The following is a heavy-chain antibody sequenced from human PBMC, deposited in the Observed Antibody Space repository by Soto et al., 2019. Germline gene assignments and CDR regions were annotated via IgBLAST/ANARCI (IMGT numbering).Heavy chain of an antibody. V-gene: IGHV4-59*01. J-gene: IGHJ6*02. CDR3: ARVLGSETRYYYGMDV. CDR1: GGSISSYY. D-gene: IGHD6-25*01. Sequence: LETLSLTCTVSGGSISSYYWSWIRQPPGKGLEWIGYIYYSGSTNYNPSLKSRVTISVDTSKNQFSLKLSSVTAADTAVYYCARVLGSETRYYYGMDVWGQGTPVTVSS. CDR2: IYYSGST.